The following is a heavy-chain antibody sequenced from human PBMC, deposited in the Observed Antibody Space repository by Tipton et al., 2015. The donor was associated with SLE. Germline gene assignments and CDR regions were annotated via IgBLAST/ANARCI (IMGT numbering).Heavy chain of an antibody. V-gene: IGHV1-69*01. Sequence: VQLVQSGAEVKKPGSSVKVSCKASGGTFSNYAISWVRQAPGQGLEWMGGIIPIFGTANYAQKFQGRVTITADESTSSAYMELSSLRSEDTAVYYCARPRDGYSYDQEAFDIWGQGTMVTVSS. D-gene: IGHD5-18*01. CDR2: IIPIFGTA. CDR1: GGTFSNYA. CDR3: ARPRDGYSYDQEAFDI. J-gene: IGHJ3*02.